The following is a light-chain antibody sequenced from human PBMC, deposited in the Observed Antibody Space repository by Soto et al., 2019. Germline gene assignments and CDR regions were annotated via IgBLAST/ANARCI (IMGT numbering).Light chain of an antibody. V-gene: IGLV1-47*01. J-gene: IGLJ2*01. CDR2: RNN. CDR3: AAWDDSLSGRI. CDR1: SSNIGSNY. Sequence: QSVLTQPPSASGTPGQRVTISCCGSSSNIGSNYVYWYQQLPGTAPKLLIYRNNQRPSGVPDRFSGSKSGTSASLAISGLRSEDEADYYCAAWDDSLSGRIFGGGTKVTVL.